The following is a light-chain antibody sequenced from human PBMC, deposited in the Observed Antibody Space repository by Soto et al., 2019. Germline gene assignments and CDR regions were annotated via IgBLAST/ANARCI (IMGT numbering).Light chain of an antibody. CDR2: RDS. CDR3: QVWDSSYV. V-gene: IGLV3-9*01. J-gene: IGLJ1*01. Sequence: SYELTQPLSVSVALGQTARITCGGNNIGGKNVHWYQQKPGQAPVLVIYRDSNRPSGIPERFSGSNSGNTATLTISRAQAGDEADYYCQVWDSSYVFGTGTKLTVL. CDR1: NIGGKN.